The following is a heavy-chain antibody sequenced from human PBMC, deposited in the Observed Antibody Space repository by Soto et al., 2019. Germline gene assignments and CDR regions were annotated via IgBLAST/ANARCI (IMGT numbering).Heavy chain of an antibody. J-gene: IGHJ6*03. D-gene: IGHD2-2*01. CDR1: GFTFSDYY. CDR2: ISSSGSTI. V-gene: IGHV3-11*01. CDR3: ARVVPAATNYYYYYMDV. Sequence: GGSLRLSCAASGFTFSDYYMSWIRQAPGKGLEWVSYISSSGSTIYYADSVKGRFTISRDNAKNSLYLQMNSLRAEDTAVYYCARVVPAATNYYYYYMDVWGKGTTVTVSS.